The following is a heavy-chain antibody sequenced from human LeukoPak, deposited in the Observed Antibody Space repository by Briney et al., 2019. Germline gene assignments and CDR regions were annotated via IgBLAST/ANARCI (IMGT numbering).Heavy chain of an antibody. Sequence: PGGSLRLSCAASGFTFSRYIRNWVRQAPGKGLVWVSYISSSSSTIYYADSVKGRFTISRDNAKNSLYLQMNSLRAEDTAVYYCAELGITMIGGVWGKGTTVTISS. J-gene: IGHJ6*04. CDR1: GFTFSRYI. V-gene: IGHV3-48*04. D-gene: IGHD3-10*02. CDR2: ISSSSSTI. CDR3: AELGITMIGGV.